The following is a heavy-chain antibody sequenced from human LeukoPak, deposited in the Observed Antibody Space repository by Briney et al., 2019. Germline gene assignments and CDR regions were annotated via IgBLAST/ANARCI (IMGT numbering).Heavy chain of an antibody. V-gene: IGHV2-5*02. CDR1: GFSLSTSGVG. D-gene: IGHD4-17*01. CDR3: AHYDYGDSPTVDYFDY. CDR2: IYWDDDK. J-gene: IGHJ4*02. Sequence: SGPTLVHPTPTLTLTFTFSGFSLSTSGVGGAWIRQPPGKALEWLSLIYWDDDKRYSPSLKSRITIPKDTSKNQVVLTMTNMDPVDTATYYCAHYDYGDSPTVDYFDYWGQGTLVTVSS.